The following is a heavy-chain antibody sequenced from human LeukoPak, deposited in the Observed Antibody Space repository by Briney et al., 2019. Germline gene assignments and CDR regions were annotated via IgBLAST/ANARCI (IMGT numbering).Heavy chain of an antibody. J-gene: IGHJ6*03. V-gene: IGHV3-49*04. CDR2: IRSKAYGGTT. D-gene: IGHD6-6*01. CDR1: GFTFGDYA. CDR3: TRGSSSQYYYYYMDV. Sequence: PGGSLRLSCTASGFTFGDYAMSWVRQAPGKGLEWVGFIRSKAYGGTTEYAASVKGRFTISRDDSKSIAYLQMNSLKTEDTAVYYCTRGSSSQYYYYYMDVWGKGTTVTVSS.